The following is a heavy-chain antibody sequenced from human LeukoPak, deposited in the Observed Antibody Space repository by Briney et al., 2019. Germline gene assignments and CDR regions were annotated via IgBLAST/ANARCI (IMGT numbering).Heavy chain of an antibody. Sequence: SETLSLTCTVSVGSVSRSPYYWGWIRQPPGKGLEWIGNIYYSGSTYYTPSLKSRVTISVDTSKNQFSLKVTSVTAEDTAVYYCAKDLRAAGTVDYWGQGTLVTVSS. D-gene: IGHD6-13*01. J-gene: IGHJ4*02. CDR3: AKDLRAAGTVDY. V-gene: IGHV4-39*07. CDR2: IYYSGST. CDR1: VGSVSRSPYY.